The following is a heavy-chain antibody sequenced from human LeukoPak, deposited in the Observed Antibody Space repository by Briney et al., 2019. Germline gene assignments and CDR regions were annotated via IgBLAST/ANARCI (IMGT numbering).Heavy chain of an antibody. V-gene: IGHV1-8*03. CDR3: AREGAGSDYYYMDV. J-gene: IGHJ6*03. D-gene: IGHD3-10*01. Sequence: GASVKVSCKASGYTFTSYDINWVRQATGQGLEWMGWMNPNSGNTGYAQKFQGRVTITRNTSISTAYMELSSLRSEDTAVYYCAREGAGSDYYYMDVWGKGTTVTVSS. CDR1: GYTFTSYD. CDR2: MNPNSGNT.